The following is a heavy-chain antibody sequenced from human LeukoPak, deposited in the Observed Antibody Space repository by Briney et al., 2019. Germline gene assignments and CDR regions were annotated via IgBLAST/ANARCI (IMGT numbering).Heavy chain of an antibody. D-gene: IGHD1-1*01. CDR3: ARTGFDS. Sequence: GRSLRLSCAASGFTFSNYGMHWVRQAPGKGLEWVAVISYDGSNKYYADSVKGRFTISRDNAKNTLYLQMTSLRAEDAAVYYCARTGFDSWGQGTLVTVSS. V-gene: IGHV3-30*03. J-gene: IGHJ4*02. CDR1: GFTFSNYG. CDR2: ISYDGSNK.